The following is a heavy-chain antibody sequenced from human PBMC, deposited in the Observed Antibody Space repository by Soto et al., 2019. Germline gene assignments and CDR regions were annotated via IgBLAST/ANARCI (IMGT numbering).Heavy chain of an antibody. D-gene: IGHD3-16*01. CDR3: AKVLSYYYYYGMDV. Sequence: GGSLRLSCAASGFTFSSYGMHWVRQAPGKGLEWVAVISYDGSNKYYADSVKGRFTISRDNSKNTLYLQMNSLRAEDTAVYYCAKVLSYYYYYGMDVWGQGTTVTVSS. V-gene: IGHV3-30*18. CDR1: GFTFSSYG. J-gene: IGHJ6*02. CDR2: ISYDGSNK.